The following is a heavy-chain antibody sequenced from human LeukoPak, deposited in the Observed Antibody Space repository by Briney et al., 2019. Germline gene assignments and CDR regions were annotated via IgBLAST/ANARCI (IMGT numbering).Heavy chain of an antibody. Sequence: GGSVRLSCAASGFTFSSSWMSWVRQAPGKGLEWVANIKQDGSEKYYVGSVKGRFTISRDNAKNSLYLQMDSLRAEDTAVYYCARDGPYSTSSTHPPWGQGTLVTVSS. CDR3: ARDGPYSTSSTHPP. CDR1: GFTFSSSW. V-gene: IGHV3-7*03. J-gene: IGHJ5*02. CDR2: IKQDGSEK. D-gene: IGHD6-6*01.